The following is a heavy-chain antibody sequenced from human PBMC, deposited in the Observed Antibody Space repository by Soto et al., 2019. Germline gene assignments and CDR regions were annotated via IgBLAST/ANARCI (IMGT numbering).Heavy chain of an antibody. D-gene: IGHD4-17*01. CDR1: GFTFSSYA. J-gene: IGHJ4*02. Sequence: LRLSCAASGFTFSSYAMSWVRQAPGKGLEWVSAISGSGGSTYYADSVKGRFTISRDNSKNTLYLQMNSLRAEDTAVYYCAKGRGHDYGGKHHYFDYWGQGTLVTVSS. CDR2: ISGSGGST. CDR3: AKGRGHDYGGKHHYFDY. V-gene: IGHV3-23*01.